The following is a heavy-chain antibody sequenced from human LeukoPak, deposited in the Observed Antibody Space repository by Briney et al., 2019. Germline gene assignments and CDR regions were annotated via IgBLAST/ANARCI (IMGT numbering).Heavy chain of an antibody. Sequence: SETLSLTCTVSGGSISSSSYYWGWIRQPPGKGLEWIGSIYYSGSTYYNPSLKSRVTISVDTSKNQFSLKLSSVTAADTAVYYCARDWTLDVWGKGTTVTVSS. CDR1: GGSISSSSYY. J-gene: IGHJ6*04. D-gene: IGHD1-1*01. CDR3: ARDWTLDV. CDR2: IYYSGST. V-gene: IGHV4-39*07.